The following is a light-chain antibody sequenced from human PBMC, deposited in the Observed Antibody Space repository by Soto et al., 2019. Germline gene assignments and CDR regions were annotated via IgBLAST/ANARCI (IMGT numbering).Light chain of an antibody. CDR1: SSNIGAGYV. J-gene: IGLJ1*01. CDR2: SNI. CDR3: QSYDSSLSDSYV. Sequence: QSVLTQPPSVSGAPGQRVTISCTGSSSNIGAGYVVHWYQYLPGTAPKLLIYSNINRPSGVPDRFSGSRSDTSASLAITGLQAEDEADYYCQSYDSSLSDSYVFGTGTKVTVL. V-gene: IGLV1-40*01.